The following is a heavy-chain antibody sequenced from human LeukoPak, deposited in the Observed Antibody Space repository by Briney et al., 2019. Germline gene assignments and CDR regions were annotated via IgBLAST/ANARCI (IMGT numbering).Heavy chain of an antibody. CDR2: IYYSGST. V-gene: IGHV4-59*08. D-gene: IGHD3-9*01. CDR1: GGSISSYY. CDR3: ASLYYDILTGHQDAFDI. J-gene: IGHJ3*02. Sequence: SETPSLTCTVSGGSISSYYWSWIRQPPGKGLEWIGYIYYSGSTNYNPSLKSRVTISVDTSKNQFSLKLSSVTAADTAVYYCASLYYDILTGHQDAFDIWGQGTMVTVSS.